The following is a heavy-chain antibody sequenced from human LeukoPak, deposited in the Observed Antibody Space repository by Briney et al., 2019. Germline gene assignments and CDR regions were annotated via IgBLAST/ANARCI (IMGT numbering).Heavy chain of an antibody. V-gene: IGHV3-7*01. D-gene: IGHD1-26*01. CDR2: IKQDGSEK. Sequence: PGGSLRLSCAASGFTFSSYWVSWVRQAPGKGLEWVANIKQDGSEKYCVDSVKGRFTISRDNAKNSLYLQMNSLRAEDTAVYYCARVMRGGSYYAPYAFDIWGQGTMVTVSS. J-gene: IGHJ3*02. CDR3: ARVMRGGSYYAPYAFDI. CDR1: GFTFSSYW.